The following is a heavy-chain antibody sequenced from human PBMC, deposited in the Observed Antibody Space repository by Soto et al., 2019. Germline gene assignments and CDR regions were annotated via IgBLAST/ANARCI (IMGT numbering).Heavy chain of an antibody. CDR3: AASYCSGGRCSAYAMDI. D-gene: IGHD2-15*01. CDR2: IYYSGRT. Sequence: SAALSLTCTVSGGSINNGNSWSWVRQSPGRGLEWIGDIYYSGRTQYNPSLKSRISISVDNPKNQISLKLTSVTAADTARYYCAASYCSGGRCSAYAMDIWGQGTTVTVSS. CDR1: GGSINNGNS. J-gene: IGHJ6*02. V-gene: IGHV4-4*02.